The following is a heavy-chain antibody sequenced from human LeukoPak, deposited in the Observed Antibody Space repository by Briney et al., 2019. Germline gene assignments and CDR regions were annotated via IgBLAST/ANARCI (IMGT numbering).Heavy chain of an antibody. Sequence: GGSLRLSCAASGFTFSDYYMSWIRQAPGKGLEWVSYISSSGAAIYYADSVKGRFTISRDNAKNSLYLQMNSLRAEDTAVYYCAREVVVPGAPYYFDYWGQGTLVTVSS. V-gene: IGHV3-11*01. CDR2: ISSSGAAI. J-gene: IGHJ4*02. CDR3: AREVVVPGAPYYFDY. D-gene: IGHD2-2*01. CDR1: GFTFSDYY.